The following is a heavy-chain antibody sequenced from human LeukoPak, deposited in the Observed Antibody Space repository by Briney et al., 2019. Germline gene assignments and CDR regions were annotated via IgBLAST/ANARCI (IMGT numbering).Heavy chain of an antibody. CDR3: AREMTRYYDILTGEYGMDV. CDR2: IYYTGST. D-gene: IGHD3-9*01. Sequence: SETLSLTCTVSGGSISSYYWSWIRQPPGKGLEWIGYIYYTGSTNYNPSLKSRVTISVDTSKNQFSLKLNSVTAADTAVYYCAREMTRYYDILTGEYGMDVWGQGTTVTVSS. J-gene: IGHJ6*02. V-gene: IGHV4-59*01. CDR1: GGSISSYY.